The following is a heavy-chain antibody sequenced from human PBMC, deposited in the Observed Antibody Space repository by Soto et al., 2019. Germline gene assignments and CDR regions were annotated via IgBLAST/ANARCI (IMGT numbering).Heavy chain of an antibody. CDR3: ARDYSSSSGLGHPPFDY. CDR2: ISSSSSTI. D-gene: IGHD6-6*01. J-gene: IGHJ4*02. V-gene: IGHV3-48*02. Sequence: GGSLRLSCAASGFTFSSYSMNWVRQAPGKGLEWVSYISSSSSTIYYADSVKGRFTISRDNAKNSLYLQMNSLRDEDTAVYYCARDYSSSSGLGHPPFDYWGQGTLVTVSS. CDR1: GFTFSSYS.